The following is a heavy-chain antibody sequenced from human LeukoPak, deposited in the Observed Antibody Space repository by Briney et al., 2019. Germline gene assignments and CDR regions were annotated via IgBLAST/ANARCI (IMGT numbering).Heavy chain of an antibody. D-gene: IGHD3-22*01. CDR3: AKGSYYDSSGSFYFDY. J-gene: IGHJ4*02. Sequence: GGSLRLSCAASGFTVSSSYMTWVRQAPGKGLEWVSGISGSGDNTYYADSVKGRFTISRDNSKNTLYVQVNSLGTEDTAAYYCAKGSYYDSSGSFYFDYWGQGTLVTVSS. CDR2: ISGSGDNT. V-gene: IGHV3-23*01. CDR1: GFTVSSSY.